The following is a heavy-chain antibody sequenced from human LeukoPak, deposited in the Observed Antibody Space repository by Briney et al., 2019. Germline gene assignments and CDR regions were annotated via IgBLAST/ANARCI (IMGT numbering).Heavy chain of an antibody. CDR3: ARLIVVVPAAIYWFDP. Sequence: SETLSLTCTVSGGSISSGGYYWSWIRQHPGKGLEWIGYIYYSGSTYYNPSLKSRVTLSVDTSKNQFSLKLSSVTAADTAVYYCARLIVVVPAAIYWFDPWGQGTLVTVSS. J-gene: IGHJ5*02. D-gene: IGHD2-2*01. CDR1: GGSISSGGYY. V-gene: IGHV4-31*03. CDR2: IYYSGST.